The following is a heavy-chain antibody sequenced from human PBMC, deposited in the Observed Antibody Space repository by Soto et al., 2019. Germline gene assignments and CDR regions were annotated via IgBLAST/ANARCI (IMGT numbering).Heavy chain of an antibody. J-gene: IGHJ5*02. V-gene: IGHV4-4*07. CDR3: VRDGTKTLRDWFDP. D-gene: IGHD1-1*01. CDR1: GASISGFY. Sequence: SETLSLTCTVSGASISGFYWSWIRKSAGKGLEWIGRIYATGTTDYNPSLKSRVMMSVDTSKKQFSLKLRSVTAADTAVYYCVRDGTKTLRDWFDPWGEGISVTVSS. CDR2: IYATGTT.